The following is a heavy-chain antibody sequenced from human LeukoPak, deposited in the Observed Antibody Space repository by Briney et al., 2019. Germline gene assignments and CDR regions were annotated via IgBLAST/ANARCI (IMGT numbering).Heavy chain of an antibody. D-gene: IGHD5-12*01. CDR1: GFTFSSYW. J-gene: IGHJ4*02. CDR3: ARAGGYASSWAY. CDR2: IKQDGSEK. V-gene: IGHV3-7*01. Sequence: GGSLRLSCAASGFTFSSYWMSWVRQAPGKGLEWVANIKQDGSEKNYGDSVKGRFTISRDNAKNSLDLQMNSLRGEDTAVYYCARAGGYASSWAYWGQGTLVTVSS.